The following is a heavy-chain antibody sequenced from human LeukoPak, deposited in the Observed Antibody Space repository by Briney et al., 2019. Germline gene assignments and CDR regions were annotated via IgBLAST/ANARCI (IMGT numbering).Heavy chain of an antibody. J-gene: IGHJ1*01. Sequence: GASVKVSCKASGYTFTSYGISGVRQAPGQGLEWMGWISAYNGNTNYAQKLQGRVTMTTDTSTSTAYMELRSLRSDDTAVYYCARGQIVYCGGDCYSGYFQHWGQGTLVTVSS. V-gene: IGHV1-18*01. CDR3: ARGQIVYCGGDCYSGYFQH. D-gene: IGHD2-21*02. CDR2: ISAYNGNT. CDR1: GYTFTSYG.